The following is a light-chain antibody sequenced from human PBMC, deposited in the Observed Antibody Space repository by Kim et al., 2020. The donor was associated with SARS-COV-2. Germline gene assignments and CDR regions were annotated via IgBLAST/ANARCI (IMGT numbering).Light chain of an antibody. Sequence: EIVLTQSPATLSLSPGERATLSCRASQSVSNLLAWYQQKPGQAPRLLIFDASNRASGIPARFSGSGSGTDFTLTISSLEPEDFAVYYCQHRSDWPTFGQGTRLEIK. J-gene: IGKJ5*01. CDR3: QHRSDWPT. V-gene: IGKV3-11*01. CDR1: QSVSNL. CDR2: DAS.